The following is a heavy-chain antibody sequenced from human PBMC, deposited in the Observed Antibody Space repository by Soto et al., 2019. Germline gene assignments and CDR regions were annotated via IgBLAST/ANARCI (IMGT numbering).Heavy chain of an antibody. V-gene: IGHV1-69*13. J-gene: IGHJ4*02. Sequence: SVKVSCKASGGTFSSYAISWVRQAPGQGLEWMGGIIPIFGTANYAQKFQGRVTITADESTSTAYMELSSLRSEDTAVYYCARGWGVTMATPTFRPFDYWGQGTLVTVSS. CDR2: IIPIFGTA. CDR3: ARGWGVTMATPTFRPFDY. D-gene: IGHD3-10*01. CDR1: GGTFSSYA.